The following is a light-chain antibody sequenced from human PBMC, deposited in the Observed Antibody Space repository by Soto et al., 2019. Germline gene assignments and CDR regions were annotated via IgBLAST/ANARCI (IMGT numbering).Light chain of an antibody. Sequence: DIQMTQSPSSLSASVGDRVTITCRASQSINTYLNWYQQKPGKAPKLLIYAASGLQSGVPSRFSGRGSGTDFTLTISSLQPEDFATYYCQQSYRTFTFGQGTKVEVK. CDR2: AAS. J-gene: IGKJ1*01. V-gene: IGKV1-39*01. CDR3: QQSYRTFT. CDR1: QSINTY.